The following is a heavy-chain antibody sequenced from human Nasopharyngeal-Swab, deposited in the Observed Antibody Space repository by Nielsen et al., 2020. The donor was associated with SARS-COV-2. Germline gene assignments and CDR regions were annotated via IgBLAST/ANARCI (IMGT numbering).Heavy chain of an antibody. CDR2: IYYSGST. J-gene: IGHJ3*02. Sequence: SEILSFTCTAPGGSFSSYYWSGIRQPPGKGLEWIGYIYYSGSTNYNPSLKSRVTISVDTSKNQFSLKLSSVTAANTAVYYCAREYQSTYYDDSSGPIYDAFDIWGQGTMVTVSS. V-gene: IGHV4-59*01. CDR3: AREYQSTYYDDSSGPIYDAFDI. D-gene: IGHD3-22*01. CDR1: GGSFSSYY.